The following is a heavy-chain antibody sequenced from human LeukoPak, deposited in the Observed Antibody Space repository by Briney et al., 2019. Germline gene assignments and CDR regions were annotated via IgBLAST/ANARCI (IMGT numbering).Heavy chain of an antibody. D-gene: IGHD2-2*01. V-gene: IGHV3-30-3*01. CDR2: ISYAGSNK. Sequence: PGGSLRLSCAASGFTFSSYAMHWVRQAPGQALEWVALISYAGSNKYYADSVKGRFTISRDNSKNTLYLQMNSLRAEDTAVYYCARDGGYCSSTSCYSEWAFDYWGQGTLVTVSS. J-gene: IGHJ4*02. CDR3: ARDGGYCSSTSCYSEWAFDY. CDR1: GFTFSSYA.